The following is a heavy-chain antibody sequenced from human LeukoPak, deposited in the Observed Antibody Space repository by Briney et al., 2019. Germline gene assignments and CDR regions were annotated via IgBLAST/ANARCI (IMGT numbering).Heavy chain of an antibody. CDR1: GFSVSNYY. Sequence: GGSLRLSCAVSGFSVSNYYMSWVRQAPGKGLEGVSIIYSGGSTYYADSVKGRFTISRDNSKNTLYLQMNSLKAEDTAVYYCARALYSSSPGWGQGTLVTVSS. CDR2: IYSGGST. CDR3: ARALYSSSPG. J-gene: IGHJ4*02. D-gene: IGHD6-6*01. V-gene: IGHV3-53*01.